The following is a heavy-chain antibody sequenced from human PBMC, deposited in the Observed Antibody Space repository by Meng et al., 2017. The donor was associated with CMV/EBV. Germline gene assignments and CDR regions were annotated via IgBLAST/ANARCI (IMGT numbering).Heavy chain of an antibody. D-gene: IGHD6-13*01. Sequence: SETLSLTCAVYGGSFSGYYWSWIRQPPGKGLEWIGEINHSGSTNYNPSLKSRVTISVDTSKNQFSLKLSSVTDADTAVYYCARDRWVSSWGYYYGMDVWGQGTTVTVS. CDR1: GGSFSGYY. CDR3: ARDRWVSSWGYYYGMDV. CDR2: INHSGST. V-gene: IGHV4-34*01. J-gene: IGHJ6*02.